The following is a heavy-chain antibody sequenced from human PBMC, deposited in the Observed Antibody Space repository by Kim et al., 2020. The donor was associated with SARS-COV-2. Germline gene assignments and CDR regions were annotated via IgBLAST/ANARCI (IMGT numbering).Heavy chain of an antibody. CDR3: ARGLGSDYVWGSYRSSTYGMDV. J-gene: IGHJ6*02. Sequence: SETLSLTCAVYGGSFSGYYWIWIRQPPGKGLEWIGEINHSGSTNYNPSLKSRVTISVDTSKNQFSLKLSSVTAADTAVYYCARGLGSDYVWGSYRSSTYGMDVWGQGTTVTVSS. V-gene: IGHV4-34*01. CDR1: GGSFSGYY. CDR2: INHSGST. D-gene: IGHD3-16*02.